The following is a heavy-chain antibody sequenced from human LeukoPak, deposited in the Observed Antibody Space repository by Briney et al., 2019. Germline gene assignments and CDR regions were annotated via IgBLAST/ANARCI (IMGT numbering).Heavy chain of an antibody. CDR1: GGSFSGYY. Sequence: PSKTLSLTCAVYGGSFSGYYWSWIRQPPGKGLEWIGEINHSGSTNYNPSLKSRVTISVDTSKNQFSLKLSSVTAADTAVYYCARGRLYDYVWGSYRYYWFDPWGQGTLVTVSS. J-gene: IGHJ5*02. CDR2: INHSGST. D-gene: IGHD3-16*02. CDR3: ARGRLYDYVWGSYRYYWFDP. V-gene: IGHV4-34*01.